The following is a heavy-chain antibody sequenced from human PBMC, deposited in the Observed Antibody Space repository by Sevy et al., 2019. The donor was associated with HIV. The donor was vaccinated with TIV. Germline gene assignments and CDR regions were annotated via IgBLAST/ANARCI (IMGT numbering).Heavy chain of an antibody. CDR3: ARDLNSSGRRVCYMDV. J-gene: IGHJ6*03. CDR1: GYIFTNYG. V-gene: IGHV1-3*01. D-gene: IGHD6-19*01. Sequence: ASVKVSCKASGYIFTNYGIHWVRQAPGQRLEWMGWIHAGKGNTQYSQRIQGRVTITRDTFATTAYMELSSLRSEDTAVYYCARDLNSSGRRVCYMDVWGKGTTVTVSS. CDR2: IHAGKGNT.